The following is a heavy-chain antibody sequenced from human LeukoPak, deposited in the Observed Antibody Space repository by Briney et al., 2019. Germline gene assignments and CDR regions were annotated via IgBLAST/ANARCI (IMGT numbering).Heavy chain of an antibody. J-gene: IGHJ4*02. D-gene: IGHD3-22*01. CDR2: IYHSGST. Sequence: SETLSLTCAVSGGSISSGGYSWSWIRQPPGKGLEWIGYIYHSGSTYYNPSLKSRVTISVDRSKNQFSLKLSSVTAADTAVYYCARAPYYYDSSVHLRQYYFDYWGQGTLVTVSS. CDR3: ARAPYYYDSSVHLRQYYFDY. V-gene: IGHV4-30-2*01. CDR1: GGSISSGGYS.